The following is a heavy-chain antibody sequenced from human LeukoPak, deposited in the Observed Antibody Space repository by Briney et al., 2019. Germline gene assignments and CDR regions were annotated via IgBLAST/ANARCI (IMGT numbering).Heavy chain of an antibody. CDR1: GGSISSYY. J-gene: IGHJ4*02. V-gene: IGHV4-59*12. CDR3: ARGGGIAAAVPNYYFDY. D-gene: IGHD6-13*01. Sequence: SETLSLTCTVSGGSISSYYWSWIRQPPGKRLEWIGYIYYSGSTNYNPSLKSRVTISVDTSKNQFSLKLSSVTAADTAVYYCARGGGIAAAVPNYYFDYWGQGTLVTVSS. CDR2: IYYSGST.